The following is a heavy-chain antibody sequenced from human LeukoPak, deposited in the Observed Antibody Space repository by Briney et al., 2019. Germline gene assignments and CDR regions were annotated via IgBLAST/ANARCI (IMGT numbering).Heavy chain of an antibody. CDR1: GFTFSSYA. CDR2: ISYDGSNK. D-gene: IGHD3-10*01. CDR3: AKVSRGVNYYYYGMDV. V-gene: IGHV3-30*04. Sequence: GGSLRLSCAASGFTFSSYAMHWVRQAPGKGLEWVAVISYDGSNKYYADSVKGRFTISRDNSKNTLYLQMNSLRAEDTAVYYCAKVSRGVNYYYYGMDVWGQGTTVTVSS. J-gene: IGHJ6*02.